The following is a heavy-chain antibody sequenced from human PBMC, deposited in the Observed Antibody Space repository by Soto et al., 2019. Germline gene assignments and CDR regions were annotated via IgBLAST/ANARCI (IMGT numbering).Heavy chain of an antibody. J-gene: IGHJ4*02. D-gene: IGHD5-18*01. V-gene: IGHV1-69*15. CDR2: ITPIYATT. Sequence: QVQLVQSGAEVRKPGSSVQVSCKASGGTFYTYTFSWVRQAPGQGLEWMGSITPIYATTNYAEKFQGRLTVTADGSTNTAYMELNSLTSEDTAVYYCARIPRYSFPTSDDLDSWGQGTLVTVSS. CDR1: GGTFYTYT. CDR3: ARIPRYSFPTSDDLDS.